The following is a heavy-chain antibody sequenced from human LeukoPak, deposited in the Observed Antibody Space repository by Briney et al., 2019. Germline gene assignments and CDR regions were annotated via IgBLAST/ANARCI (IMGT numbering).Heavy chain of an antibody. CDR3: ARGLSGSYYGDYFDF. D-gene: IGHD1-26*01. J-gene: IGHJ4*02. CDR2: INHIGST. V-gene: IGHV4-34*01. Sequence: PSETLSLTCAVYGGSFSGYYWSWIRQPPGKGLEWIGEINHIGSTNYNASLKSRVIISVDMSKYQFSLTLTSVTAADTAVYYCARGLSGSYYGDYFDFWGQGTLVTVSS. CDR1: GGSFSGYY.